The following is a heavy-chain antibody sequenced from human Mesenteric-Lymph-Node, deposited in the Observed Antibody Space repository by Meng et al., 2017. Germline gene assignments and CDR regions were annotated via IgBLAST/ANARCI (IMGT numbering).Heavy chain of an antibody. D-gene: IGHD1-26*01. Sequence: QVQLVSSGSELKKPGAPVTVSCKASGYTFTSHAINWARQTPGQGLEWMGWIITDTGVPTYAQGFTGRFVFSVDTSVSTAYLQISSLKAEDTAVYYCARGVVGATSGDYWGQGTLVTVSS. CDR2: IITDTGVP. CDR3: ARGVVGATSGDY. J-gene: IGHJ4*02. V-gene: IGHV7-4-1*02. CDR1: GYTFTSHA.